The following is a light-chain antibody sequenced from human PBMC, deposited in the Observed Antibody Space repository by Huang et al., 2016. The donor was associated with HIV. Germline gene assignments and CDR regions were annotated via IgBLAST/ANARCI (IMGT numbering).Light chain of an antibody. CDR3: QQRSGWPPT. CDR2: EAS. Sequence: DIVLTQSPGTLSLSPGARATLSCRASQSVGTYLTWYQHKPGQAPKLLMHEASNRAAGIPPRFSGSGSGTDFTLTINDLQSEDAVVYYCQQRSGWPPTFGGGTKV. J-gene: IGKJ4*01. V-gene: IGKV3-11*01. CDR1: QSVGTY.